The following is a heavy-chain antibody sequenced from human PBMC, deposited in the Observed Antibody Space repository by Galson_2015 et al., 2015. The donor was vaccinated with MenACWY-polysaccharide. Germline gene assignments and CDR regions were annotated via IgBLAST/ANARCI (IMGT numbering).Heavy chain of an antibody. J-gene: IGHJ6*03. V-gene: IGHV4-34*01. Sequence: SETLSLTCAVYGGSFSGYYWSWIRQPPGKGLEWIGEINHSGSTNYNPSLKSRVTISVDTSKNQFSLKLSSVTAADTAVYYCARGAAAHFGYYYYYYMDVWGKGTTVTVSS. CDR2: INHSGST. D-gene: IGHD6-13*01. CDR1: GGSFSGYY. CDR3: ARGAAAHFGYYYYYYMDV.